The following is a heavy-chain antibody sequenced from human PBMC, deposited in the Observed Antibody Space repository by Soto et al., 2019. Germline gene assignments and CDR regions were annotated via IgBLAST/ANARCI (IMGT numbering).Heavy chain of an antibody. CDR2: ISWNSGSI. V-gene: IGHV3-9*01. Sequence: EVQLVESAGGLVQPGRSLRLSCAASGFTFDDYAMHWVRQAPGKGLEWVSGISWNSGSIGYADSVKGRFTISRDNAKNSLYLQMNSLRAEDTALYYCAKDFSQRYSSGLYYFDYWGQGTLVTVSS. D-gene: IGHD6-19*01. J-gene: IGHJ4*02. CDR3: AKDFSQRYSSGLYYFDY. CDR1: GFTFDDYA.